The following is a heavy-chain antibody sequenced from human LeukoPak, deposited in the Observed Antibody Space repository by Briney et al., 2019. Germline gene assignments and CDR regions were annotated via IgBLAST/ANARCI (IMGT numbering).Heavy chain of an antibody. CDR3: ARPYYYDSRIDP. D-gene: IGHD3-22*01. V-gene: IGHV4-30-4*01. CDR1: VDSISSGDYY. J-gene: IGHJ5*02. CDR2: MYYSGST. Sequence: PSQTLSLTCTVSVDSISSGDYYWSWIRQPPGKGLEWIAYMYYSGSTYYNPSLKSRVTMSADTSKNQLSLKLSSVTAADTAVYYCARPYYYDSRIDPWGQGILVTVSS.